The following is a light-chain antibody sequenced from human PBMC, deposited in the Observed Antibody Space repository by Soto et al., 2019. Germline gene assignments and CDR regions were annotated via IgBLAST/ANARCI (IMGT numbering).Light chain of an antibody. V-gene: IGLV2-8*01. CDR3: SSYAGSNDSWV. CDR2: EVS. J-gene: IGLJ3*02. CDR1: SSDIGAYNY. Sequence: QSALTQPPSASGSPGQSVTISCTGTSSDIGAYNYVSWYQQHPGKAPKLMIHEVSKRPSGVPDRFSGSKSSNTASLTVSGLQAEDEADYYCSSYAGSNDSWVFGGGTKLTVL.